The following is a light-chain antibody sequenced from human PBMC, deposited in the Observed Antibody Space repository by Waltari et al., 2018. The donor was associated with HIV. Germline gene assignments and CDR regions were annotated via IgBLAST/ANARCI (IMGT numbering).Light chain of an antibody. V-gene: IGLV3-21*02. CDR2: DDS. CDR1: NIGRKS. CDR3: QVWDSSSDHHYV. J-gene: IGLJ1*01. Sequence: SYVLTQPPSVSVAPGQTARITCGGNNIGRKSVHWYQQKPDQAPVLVVYDDSDRPSGIPERFSGSNSGNTATLTISRVEAGDEADYYCQVWDSSSDHHYVFGTGTKVTVL.